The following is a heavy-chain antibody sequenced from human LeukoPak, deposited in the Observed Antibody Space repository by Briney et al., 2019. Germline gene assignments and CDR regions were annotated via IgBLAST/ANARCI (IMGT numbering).Heavy chain of an antibody. D-gene: IGHD3-10*01. J-gene: IGHJ6*04. Sequence: SETLSLTCSVSGGSISSYYWSWIRQPPGKGLEWIGYIYYSGSTNYNPSLKSRVTISVDTSKNQFSLKLSPVTAADTAVYYCASSGYYYGMDVWGKGTTVTVSS. V-gene: IGHV4-59*01. CDR3: ASSGYYYGMDV. CDR1: GGSISSYY. CDR2: IYYSGST.